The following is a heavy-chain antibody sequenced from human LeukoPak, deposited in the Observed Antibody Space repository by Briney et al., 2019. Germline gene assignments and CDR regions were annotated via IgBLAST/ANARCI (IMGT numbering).Heavy chain of an antibody. D-gene: IGHD5-18*01. CDR3: ARDQGYSYGSGFDY. V-gene: IGHV1-69*13. CDR1: GGTFSSYA. Sequence: SVKVSCKASGGTFSSYAISWVRQAPGQGHEWMGGIIPIFGTANYAQKFQGRVTITADESTSTAYMELSSLRSEDTAVYYCARDQGYSYGSGFDYWGQGTLVTVSS. J-gene: IGHJ4*02. CDR2: IIPIFGTA.